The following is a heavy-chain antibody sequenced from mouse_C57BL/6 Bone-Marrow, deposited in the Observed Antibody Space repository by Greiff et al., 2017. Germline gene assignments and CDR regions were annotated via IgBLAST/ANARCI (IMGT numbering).Heavy chain of an antibody. J-gene: IGHJ2*01. CDR3: TGDYSNPYYFDY. Sequence: QVQLQQPGPELVKPGASVKMSCKASGYTFTSYWITWVKQRPGQGLEWIGDIYPGSGSTNYNEKFKSKATLTVDTSSSTAFMQRSILTSEYSAVYYFTGDYSNPYYFDYWGQGTTLTVSS. D-gene: IGHD2-5*01. CDR1: GYTFTSYW. CDR2: IYPGSGST. V-gene: IGHV1-55*01.